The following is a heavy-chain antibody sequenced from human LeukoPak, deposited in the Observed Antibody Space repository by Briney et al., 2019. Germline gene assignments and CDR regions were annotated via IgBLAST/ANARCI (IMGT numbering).Heavy chain of an antibody. D-gene: IGHD3-10*01. CDR1: GFTFSSYS. Sequence: GGSLRLSCAASGFTFSSYSMNWVRQAPGKGLEWVSSISSSSSYIYYADSVKGQFTISRDNAKNSLYLQMNSLRAEDTAVYYCARAGMVRGSPAGEYYGMDVWGQGTTVTVSS. V-gene: IGHV3-21*01. J-gene: IGHJ6*02. CDR3: ARAGMVRGSPAGEYYGMDV. CDR2: ISSSSSYI.